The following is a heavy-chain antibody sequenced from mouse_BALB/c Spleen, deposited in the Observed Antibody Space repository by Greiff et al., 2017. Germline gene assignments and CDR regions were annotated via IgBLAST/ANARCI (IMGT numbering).Heavy chain of an antibody. V-gene: IGHV2-5-1*01. CDR1: GFSLTSYG. Sequence: VQRVESGPSLVQPSQSLSITCTVSGFSLTSYGVHWVRQSPGKGLEWLGVIWRGGSTDYNAAFMSRLSITKDNSKSQVFFKMNSLQADDTAIYYCAKKGGNYALYFDVWGAGTTVTVSS. D-gene: IGHD2-1*01. J-gene: IGHJ1*01. CDR2: IWRGGST. CDR3: AKKGGNYALYFDV.